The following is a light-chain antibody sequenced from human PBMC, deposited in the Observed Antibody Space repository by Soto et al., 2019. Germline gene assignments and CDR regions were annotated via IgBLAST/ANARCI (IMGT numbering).Light chain of an antibody. V-gene: IGKV3-20*01. J-gene: IGKJ1*01. CDR3: QQYGSSPWK. CDR1: QSVSSNY. CDR2: GAS. Sequence: EIVLTQSPGTLSLSPGERATLSCRASQSVSSNYLAWYQQKPGQAPRLLIYGASSRATGIPDRFSGSESGTDFTLTISRLEPEDFAVYYCQQYGSSPWKFGQGTKVEIK.